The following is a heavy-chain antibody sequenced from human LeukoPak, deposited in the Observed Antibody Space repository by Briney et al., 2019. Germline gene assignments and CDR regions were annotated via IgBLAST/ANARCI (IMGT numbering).Heavy chain of an antibody. D-gene: IGHD4-17*01. CDR3: ARTTVTGSDRDY. CDR2: INPTSGGT. CDR1: GYTFSGYY. J-gene: IGHJ4*02. Sequence: ASMKVSCKVSGYTFSGYYLHWVRQAPGQGLEWMGRINPTSGGTNYAQKFQGRVTMTRDTSISTAYMDLSSLTSDDTAVYYCARTTVTGSDRDYWGQGTLVTVSS. V-gene: IGHV1-2*06.